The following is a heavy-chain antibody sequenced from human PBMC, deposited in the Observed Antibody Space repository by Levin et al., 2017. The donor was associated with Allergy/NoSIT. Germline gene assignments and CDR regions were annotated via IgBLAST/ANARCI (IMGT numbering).Heavy chain of an antibody. CDR2: VYYSGSS. CDR1: GGSISSSSYY. CDR3: ARVDVEKFFYDSSGKPYGMDV. Sequence: SETLSLTCTVSGGSISSSSYYWGWIRQPPGKGLEWIASVYYSGSSYYNPSLKSRLTISVDTSENQFSLKLRSVTAADTAVYYCARVDVEKFFYDSSGKPYGMDVWGQGTTVTVSS. J-gene: IGHJ6*02. D-gene: IGHD3-22*01. V-gene: IGHV4-39*07.